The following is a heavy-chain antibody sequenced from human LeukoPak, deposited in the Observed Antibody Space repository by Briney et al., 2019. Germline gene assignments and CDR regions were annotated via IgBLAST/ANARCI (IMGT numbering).Heavy chain of an antibody. J-gene: IGHJ4*02. CDR3: SRDRHCIGSTCYGL. CDR2: ISGSGGST. CDR1: GFTFSSYA. D-gene: IGHD2-2*01. Sequence: PGGSLRLSCAASGFTFSSYAMSWVRQAPGKGLEWVSAISGSGGSTYYADSVKGRFTISRDNSKNTLYLQMNSLRAEDPAVYYCSRDRHCIGSTCYGLWGQGTRVTVSS. V-gene: IGHV3-23*01.